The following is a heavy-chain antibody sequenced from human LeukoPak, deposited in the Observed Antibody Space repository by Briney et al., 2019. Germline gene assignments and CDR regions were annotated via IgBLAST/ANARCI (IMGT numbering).Heavy chain of an antibody. V-gene: IGHV1-18*01. Sequence: GASVKVSCKASDYTFTSNGISWLRQAPGQGLEWMGWISAYNGNTNYAQKFQGRVTMTTDTSTSTAYMELRSLRSDDTAVYYCARESITGTSDYWGQGTLVTVSS. CDR3: ARESITGTSDY. J-gene: IGHJ4*02. CDR1: DYTFTSNG. D-gene: IGHD1-7*01. CDR2: ISAYNGNT.